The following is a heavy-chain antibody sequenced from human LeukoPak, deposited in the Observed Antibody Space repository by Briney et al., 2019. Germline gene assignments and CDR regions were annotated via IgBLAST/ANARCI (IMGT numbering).Heavy chain of an antibody. Sequence: GGSLRLSCAASGFTFSSYGMHWVRQALGKGLEWVSGITGSFDTTYYADSVKGRFTISRDNSKNTLYLQMNSLRAEDTAIYYCATDGTTTRYNWFDPWGQGTLVTVSS. V-gene: IGHV3-23*01. CDR1: GFTFSSYG. CDR2: ITGSFDTT. J-gene: IGHJ5*02. CDR3: ATDGTTTRYNWFDP. D-gene: IGHD1-7*01.